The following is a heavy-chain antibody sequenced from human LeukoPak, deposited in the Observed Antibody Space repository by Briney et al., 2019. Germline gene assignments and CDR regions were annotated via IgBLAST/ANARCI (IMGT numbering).Heavy chain of an antibody. J-gene: IGHJ4*02. CDR3: ARDYHYYDSSGYYPHPYFDY. Sequence: PGGSLRLSCAASGFTFSDYYMSWIRQAPGKGLEWVSYISSSGSTIYYADSVKGRFTISRDNAKNSLYPQMNSLRAEDTAVYYCARDYHYYDSSGYYPHPYFDYWGQGTLVTVSS. CDR1: GFTFSDYY. D-gene: IGHD3-22*01. CDR2: ISSSGSTI. V-gene: IGHV3-11*04.